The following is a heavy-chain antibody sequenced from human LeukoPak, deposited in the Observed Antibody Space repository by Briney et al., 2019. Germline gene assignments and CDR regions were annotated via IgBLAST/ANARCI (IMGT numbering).Heavy chain of an antibody. CDR3: ARDLGMVRGVPPFDY. D-gene: IGHD3-10*01. CDR1: VFTFSGYR. Sequence: PGGSLRLSCAASVFTFSGYRMSWVRQAPGKGLEWVANIKQDGREKYYVDSVKGRFTISRDNAKNSLYLQMNSLRAEDTAVYYCARDLGMVRGVPPFDYWGQGALVTVSS. V-gene: IGHV3-7*01. J-gene: IGHJ4*02. CDR2: IKQDGREK.